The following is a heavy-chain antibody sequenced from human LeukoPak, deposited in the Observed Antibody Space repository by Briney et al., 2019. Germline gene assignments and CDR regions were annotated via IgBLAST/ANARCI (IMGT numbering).Heavy chain of an antibody. Sequence: GASVKVSCKAFGYTFTSYYMHWVRQAPGQGLEWMGIINPSGGSTSYAQKFQGRVTLTRDTSTSTVYMELSSLRSEDTAVYYCALYYYGSGSYWDAFDIWGQGTMVTVSS. J-gene: IGHJ3*02. D-gene: IGHD3-10*01. CDR2: INPSGGST. CDR3: ALYYYGSGSYWDAFDI. V-gene: IGHV1-46*01. CDR1: GYTFTSYY.